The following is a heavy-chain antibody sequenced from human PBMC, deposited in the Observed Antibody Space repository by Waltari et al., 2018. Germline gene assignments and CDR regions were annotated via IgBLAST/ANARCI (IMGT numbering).Heavy chain of an antibody. CDR2: INPNSGGT. D-gene: IGHD3-3*01. V-gene: IGHV1-2*06. CDR1: GYTFTGYY. CDR3: ARGTIFGVVPLVDV. J-gene: IGHJ6*04. Sequence: QVQLVQSGAEVKKPAASVKVSCKASGYTFTGYYLHWVRQAPGQGLEWMGRINPNSGGTNYAQKFQGRVTMTRDTSISTAYMELSRLRSDDTAVYYCARGTIFGVVPLVDVWGKGTTVTVSS.